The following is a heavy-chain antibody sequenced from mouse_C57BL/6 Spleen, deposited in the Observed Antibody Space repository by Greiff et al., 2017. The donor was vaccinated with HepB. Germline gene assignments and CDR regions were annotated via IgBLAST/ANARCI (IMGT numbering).Heavy chain of an antibody. D-gene: IGHD2-2*01. V-gene: IGHV14-2*01. CDR3: AMDGYDEGGLAY. J-gene: IGHJ3*01. CDR1: GFNIKDYY. CDR2: IDPEDGET. Sequence: VHVKQSGAELVKPGASVKLSCTASGFNIKDYYMHWVKQRTEQGLEWIGRIDPEDGETKYAPEFQGKATITADTSSNTAYLQLSSLTSEATAVYYCAMDGYDEGGLAYWGQGTLVTVSA.